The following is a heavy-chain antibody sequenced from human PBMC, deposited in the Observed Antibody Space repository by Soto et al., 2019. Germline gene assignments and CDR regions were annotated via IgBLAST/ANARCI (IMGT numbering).Heavy chain of an antibody. CDR1: GGSISSYY. CDR2: IYYSGST. CDR3: ARHNYGSGSTYFAY. V-gene: IGHV4-59*01. J-gene: IGHJ4*02. D-gene: IGHD3-10*01. Sequence: SETLSLTCTVSGGSISSYYWSWIRQPPGKGLEWIGYIYYSGSTNYNPSLKSRVTISVDTSKNQFSLKLSSVTAADTAVYYCARHNYGSGSTYFAYWGQGTLVPVSS.